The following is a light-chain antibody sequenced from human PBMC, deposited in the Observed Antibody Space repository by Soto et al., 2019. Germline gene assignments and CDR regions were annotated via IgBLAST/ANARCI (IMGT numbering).Light chain of an antibody. CDR1: PSVSTS. CDR2: AEX. V-gene: IGKV3-11*01. Sequence: IVFTQSPATLCLSPGERATLSXRASPSVSTSLGWYQQKNGXPTRIXXXAEXNRATGIPARFSGSGSGKDFTLTIGSIEPEYFSVSYCHQRSTGPTCTFGPGTKVDIK. CDR3: HQRSTGPTCT. J-gene: IGKJ3*01.